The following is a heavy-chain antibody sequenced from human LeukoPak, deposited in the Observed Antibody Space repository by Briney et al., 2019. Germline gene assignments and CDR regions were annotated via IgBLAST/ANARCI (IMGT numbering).Heavy chain of an antibody. D-gene: IGHD3-10*01. Sequence: GGSLRLSCTVSGLTFSNYAMSWVRQVPGKGLEWVSSISDSSVSTYYAASVEGLFTISRDNSKNTVYLQMHSLRVEDTAVYYCAKLGSGEPFDYWGPGTLVTVSS. J-gene: IGHJ4*02. CDR3: AKLGSGEPFDY. CDR2: ISDSSVST. V-gene: IGHV3-23*01. CDR1: GLTFSNYA.